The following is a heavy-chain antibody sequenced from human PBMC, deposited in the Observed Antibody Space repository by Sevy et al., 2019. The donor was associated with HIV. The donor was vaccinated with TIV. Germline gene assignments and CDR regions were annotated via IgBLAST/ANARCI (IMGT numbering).Heavy chain of an antibody. J-gene: IGHJ3*02. D-gene: IGHD2-2*01. CDR1: GFTFSRYW. V-gene: IGHV3-74*03. CDR2: INSDGSRT. Sequence: GGSLRLSCAASGFTFSRYWMHCVRQAPGKGLVWVSRINSDGSRTTYADSLKGRLTISRDNAKNKLYLQMNSLRDEDTAEYYCAREKDSVVVPAAADAFDIWGQGTMVTVSS. CDR3: AREKDSVVVPAAADAFDI.